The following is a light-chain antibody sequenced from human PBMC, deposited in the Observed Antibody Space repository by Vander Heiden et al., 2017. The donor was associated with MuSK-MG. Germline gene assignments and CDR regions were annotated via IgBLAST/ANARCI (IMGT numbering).Light chain of an antibody. CDR2: GAS. Sequence: EIVLTQSAGSLSLSPGERVTLSCRASQRVSSDFLAWYQQKPGQAPRLLIYGASTRAAGIPDRFSGSGSGTDFTLTISGLEPEDSAVYYCQQDGSSILTFGQGTKVQI. J-gene: IGKJ2*01. CDR1: QRVSSDF. V-gene: IGKV3-20*01. CDR3: QQDGSSILT.